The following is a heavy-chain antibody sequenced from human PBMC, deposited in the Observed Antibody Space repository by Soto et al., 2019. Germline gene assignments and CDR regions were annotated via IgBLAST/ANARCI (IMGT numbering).Heavy chain of an antibody. V-gene: IGHV4-59*12. J-gene: IGHJ4*02. CDR2: VSHSGIT. CDR3: AREYCANDVCFQPDY. CDR1: GDSISSSYS. D-gene: IGHD2-8*01. Sequence: TSETLSLTCTVSGDSISSSYSWSWIRQPPGRGLEWIGYVSHSGITRYNPSLQSRVSMSVDTSRNQFSLKLDSVTAADTAVYFCAREYCANDVCFQPDYWGQGALVTVSS.